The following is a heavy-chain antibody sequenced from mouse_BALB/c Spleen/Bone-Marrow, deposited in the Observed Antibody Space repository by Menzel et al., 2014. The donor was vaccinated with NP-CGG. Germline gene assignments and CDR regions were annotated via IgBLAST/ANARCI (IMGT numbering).Heavy chain of an antibody. J-gene: IGHJ4*01. CDR2: INPYNGGT. CDR1: GYSFTGYT. V-gene: IGHV1-18*01. CDR3: ARTGTTDY. Sequence: EVQLQESGPELVKPGASMKLSCKASGYSFTGYTMSWVKQSHGKNLERIGLINPYNGGTSYNQKFKGKATLTVDKSSSTAYMELLSLTSEDSAVYYCARTGTTDYWGQGTSVTVSS.